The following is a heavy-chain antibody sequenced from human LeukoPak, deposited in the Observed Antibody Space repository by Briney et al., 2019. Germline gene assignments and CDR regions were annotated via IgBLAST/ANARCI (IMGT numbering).Heavy chain of an antibody. CDR1: GFTFDDYA. Sequence: PGRSLRLSCAASGFTFDDYAMHWVRQAPGKGLEWVSGISWNSGSIGYADSVKGRFTISRDNAKNSLYLQMNSLRAEDTALYYCAKEALGGKWFDPWGQGTLVTASS. CDR2: ISWNSGSI. V-gene: IGHV3-9*01. J-gene: IGHJ5*02. CDR3: AKEALGGKWFDP.